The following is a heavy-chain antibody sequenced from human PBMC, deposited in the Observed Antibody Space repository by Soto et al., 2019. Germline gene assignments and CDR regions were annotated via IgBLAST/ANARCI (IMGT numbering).Heavy chain of an antibody. CDR3: ARDAAGPTSLDY. J-gene: IGHJ4*02. CDR2: IWYDGSNK. Sequence: QVQLVESGGGVVQPGRSLRLSCAASGFTFSSYGMHWVRQAPGKGLEWVAVIWYDGSNKYYADSVKGRFTISRDKSQNTLYLQMNSLRDEEPTVYYFARDAAGPTSLDYWVQRTIVTASS. CDR1: GFTFSSYG. V-gene: IGHV3-33*01. D-gene: IGHD1-26*01.